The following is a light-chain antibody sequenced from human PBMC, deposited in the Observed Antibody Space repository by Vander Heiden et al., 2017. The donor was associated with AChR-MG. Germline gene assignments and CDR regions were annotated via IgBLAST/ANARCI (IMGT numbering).Light chain of an antibody. CDR1: SSDGGNYDL. V-gene: IGLV2-23*02. CDR3: CSAAASSSSV. Sequence: QSALTQPASLSGSPGHPITIPCTCTSSDGGNYDLVCWYQQHTGKAPKLMIYEVSKRPSGISNRFSGSKSGNTASLTISGLQAEDEADYYCCSAAASSSSVFGSGTKVTV. J-gene: IGLJ1*01. CDR2: EVS.